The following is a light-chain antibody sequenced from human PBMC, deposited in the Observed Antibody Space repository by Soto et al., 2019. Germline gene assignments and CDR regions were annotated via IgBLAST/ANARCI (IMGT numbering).Light chain of an antibody. CDR3: AVWDDSLNGHV. Sequence: QSVLTQPPSASGTPGQTVTISCSGSSSNIGTSSVHWYKHLPGTAPKPLIYTNDQRPSGVPDRFPGSKSGTSASLAISGLQSEEEADYYCAVWDDSLNGHVFGAGTKVTVL. CDR2: TND. CDR1: SSNIGTSS. V-gene: IGLV1-44*01. J-gene: IGLJ1*01.